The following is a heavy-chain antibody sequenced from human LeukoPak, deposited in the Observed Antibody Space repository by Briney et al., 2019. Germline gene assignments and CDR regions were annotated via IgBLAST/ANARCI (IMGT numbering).Heavy chain of an antibody. V-gene: IGHV1-46*01. CDR2: INPSGGST. Sequence: ASVKVSCKASGYTFTGYYMHWVRQAPGQGLEWMGIINPSGGSTSYAQKFQGRVTMTRDTSTSTVYMELSSLRSEDTAVYYCARDLGPAALFDYWGQGTLVTVSS. J-gene: IGHJ4*02. CDR1: GYTFTGYY. CDR3: ARDLGPAALFDY. D-gene: IGHD2-2*01.